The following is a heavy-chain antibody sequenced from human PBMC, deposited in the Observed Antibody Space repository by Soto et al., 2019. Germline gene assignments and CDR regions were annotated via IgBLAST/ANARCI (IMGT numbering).Heavy chain of an antibody. CDR2: INPNSGST. CDR3: ARDGAQMEGSYYNFYYGIDV. Sequence: GASVKVSCKASGYTFTDYYMHWVRQAPGQGLEWMGWINPNSGSTNYAQNFQGWVTMTRDTSISTAYMELRRLRSDDTAVYYCARDGAQMEGSYYNFYYGIDVWGQGTTVTVSS. J-gene: IGHJ6*02. D-gene: IGHD3-10*01. V-gene: IGHV1-2*04. CDR1: GYTFTDYY.